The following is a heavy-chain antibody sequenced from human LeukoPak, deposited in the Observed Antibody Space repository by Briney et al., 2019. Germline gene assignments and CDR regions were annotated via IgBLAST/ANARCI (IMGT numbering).Heavy chain of an antibody. Sequence: SETLSLTCTVSGGSISSGDYYWSWIRQPPGKGLEWIGYIYYSGSTYYNPSLKSRVTISVDTSKNQFSLKLRSVTAADTAVYYCARDRSGWYDYWGQGTLVTVSS. V-gene: IGHV4-30-4*08. J-gene: IGHJ4*02. CDR3: ARDRSGWYDY. CDR2: IYYSGST. D-gene: IGHD6-19*01. CDR1: GGSISSGDYY.